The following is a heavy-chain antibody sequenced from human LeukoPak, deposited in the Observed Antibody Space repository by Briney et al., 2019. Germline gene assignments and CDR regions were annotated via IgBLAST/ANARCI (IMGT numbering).Heavy chain of an antibody. CDR3: ARDRPEYYFDY. CDR1: GFTFSSYA. Sequence: GGSLRLSCAASGFTFSSYAMHWVRQAPGKGLEWLAVISYDGSNKYYADSVKGRFTISRDNSKNTLYLQMNSLRAEDTAVYYCARDRPEYYFDYWGQGTLVTVSS. V-gene: IGHV3-30*04. CDR2: ISYDGSNK. J-gene: IGHJ4*02.